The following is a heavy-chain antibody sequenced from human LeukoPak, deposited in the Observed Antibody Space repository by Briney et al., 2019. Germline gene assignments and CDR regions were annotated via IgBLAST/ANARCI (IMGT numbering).Heavy chain of an antibody. J-gene: IGHJ2*01. V-gene: IGHV4-59*01. CDR3: ARDSPSVAGTGGYFDL. CDR2: IYYSGRT. CDR1: GGSISSYY. D-gene: IGHD6-19*01. Sequence: SETLSLTCTVSGGSISSYYWSWIRQPPGKGPEWIGYIYYSGRTNYNPSLKSRVTISADTSKNQFSLKLSSVTAADTAVYYCARDSPSVAGTGGYFDLWGRGTLVTVSS.